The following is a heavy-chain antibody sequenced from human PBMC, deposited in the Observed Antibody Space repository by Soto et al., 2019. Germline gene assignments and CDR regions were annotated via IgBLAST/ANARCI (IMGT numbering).Heavy chain of an antibody. Sequence: QVQLVQSGPEVKKPGASVKVSCKASGYTFSSYGISWVRQAPGQGFEWMAWISVDNGNTNFAQRFQGRVTMTTDTGASTAYMELRSLRSDDTAVYYCATFKQGDNRTPIENPYYYYMDVWGEGTTVTVSS. J-gene: IGHJ6*03. CDR2: ISVDNGNT. D-gene: IGHD3-16*01. CDR1: GYTFSSYG. V-gene: IGHV1-18*01. CDR3: ATFKQGDNRTPIENPYYYYMDV.